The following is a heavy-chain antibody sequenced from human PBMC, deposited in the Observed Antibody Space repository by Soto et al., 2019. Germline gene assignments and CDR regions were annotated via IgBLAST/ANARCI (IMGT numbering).Heavy chain of an antibody. CDR3: ARGRYGDY. J-gene: IGHJ4*02. CDR2: ISAHNGNT. V-gene: IGHV1-18*01. D-gene: IGHD1-1*01. Sequence: QVHLLQSGAEVKKPGASVKVSCKGSGYAFTTYGITWVRQAPGQGLEWMGWISAHNGNTNYAQKRQGRVTVTRDTSTSTAYMELMSLRSDDTAVYYCARGRYGDYWGQGALVTVSS. CDR1: GYAFTTYG.